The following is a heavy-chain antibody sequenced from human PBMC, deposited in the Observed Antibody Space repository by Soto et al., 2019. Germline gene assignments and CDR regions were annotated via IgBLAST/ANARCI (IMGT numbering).Heavy chain of an antibody. CDR3: ARHQGEQSAFVI. V-gene: IGHV5-51*01. J-gene: IGHJ3*02. D-gene: IGHD3-16*01. Sequence: GESLKISCEASGYSFTFYWIAWVRQLPGKGLEWMGIIYPDDSDTRYSPSFQGQVTISADESITTAFLQWSSLKASDTGMYSCARHQGEQSAFVIWGPGTMLTVSS. CDR1: GYSFTFYW. CDR2: IYPDDSDT.